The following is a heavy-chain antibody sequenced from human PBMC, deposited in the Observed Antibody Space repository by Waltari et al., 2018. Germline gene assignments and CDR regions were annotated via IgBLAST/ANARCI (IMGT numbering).Heavy chain of an antibody. J-gene: IGHJ4*02. CDR2: INHSGST. V-gene: IGHV4-34*01. D-gene: IGHD6-13*01. Sequence: QVQLQQWGAGLLKPSETLSLTCAVYGGSFSGYYWSWIRQPPGKGLEWIGEINHSGSTNYNPSLKSRVTISVDTSKNQFSLNLSSVTAADTAVYYCARISRETDELGYWGQGTLVTVSS. CDR3: ARISRETDELGY. CDR1: GGSFSGYY.